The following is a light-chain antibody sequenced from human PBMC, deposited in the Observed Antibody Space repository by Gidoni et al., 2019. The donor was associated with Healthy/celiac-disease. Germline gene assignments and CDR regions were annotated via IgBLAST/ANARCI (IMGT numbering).Light chain of an antibody. CDR2: DVS. J-gene: IGLJ2*01. Sequence: QSALTQPASVSGSPGQSITISCTGTSSDVGGYNYVSWYQHHPGKAPKLMIYDVSNRPSGVSNRFSGSKSGKTASLTISGLQAEDEADYYCSSYTSRSTLVFGGGTKLTVL. V-gene: IGLV2-14*03. CDR3: SSYTSRSTLV. CDR1: SSDVGGYNY.